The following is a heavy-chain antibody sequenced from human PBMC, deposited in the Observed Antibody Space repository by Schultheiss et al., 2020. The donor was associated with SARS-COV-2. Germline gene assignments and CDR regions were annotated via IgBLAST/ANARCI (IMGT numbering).Heavy chain of an antibody. V-gene: IGHV3-66*01. Sequence: GESLKISCAASGLTVSNNYMTWVRQAPGKGLEWVSVIYSGGNTHYADSVRGRFIISRDNSKNTVYLQMDSLGAEDTATYFCARSPPLVTAYFDAWGQGTLVTVSS. D-gene: IGHD2-21*01. J-gene: IGHJ4*02. CDR1: GLTVSNNY. CDR2: IYSGGNT. CDR3: ARSPPLVTAYFDA.